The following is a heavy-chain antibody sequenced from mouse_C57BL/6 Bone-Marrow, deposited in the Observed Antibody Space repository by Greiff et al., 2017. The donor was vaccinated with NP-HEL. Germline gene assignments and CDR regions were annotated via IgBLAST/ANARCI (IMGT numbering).Heavy chain of an antibody. CDR1: GYTFTDYN. D-gene: IGHD1-1*01. Sequence: VQLKQSGPELVKPGASVKMSCKASGYTFTDYNMHWVKQSHGKSLEWIGYINPNNGGTSYNQKFKGKATLTVNKSSSTAYMELRSLTSEESAVYYCARWHYGGPWYFDVWGTGTTVTVSS. J-gene: IGHJ1*03. V-gene: IGHV1-22*01. CDR3: ARWHYGGPWYFDV. CDR2: INPNNGGT.